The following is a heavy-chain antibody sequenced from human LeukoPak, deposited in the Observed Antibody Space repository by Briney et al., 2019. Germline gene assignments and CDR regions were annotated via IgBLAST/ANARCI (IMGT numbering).Heavy chain of an antibody. V-gene: IGHV3-23*01. D-gene: IGHD3-22*01. CDR3: AKDRSYYDSIPGAFDI. J-gene: IGHJ3*02. CDR1: GFTFSSYG. CDR2: ISGSGGST. Sequence: GGTLRLSCAASGFTFSSYGMSWVRQAPGKGLECISAISGSGGSTYYAGSVKGRFTISRDNSKNTLYLQMNSLRAEDTAVYYCAKDRSYYDSIPGAFDIWGQGTMVTVSS.